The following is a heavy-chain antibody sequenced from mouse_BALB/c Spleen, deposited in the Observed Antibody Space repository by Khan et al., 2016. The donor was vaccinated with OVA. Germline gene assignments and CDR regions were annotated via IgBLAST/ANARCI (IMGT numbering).Heavy chain of an antibody. V-gene: IGHV1S137*01. D-gene: IGHD2-4*01. CDR2: ISTYYGDV. CDR1: GYTFTDFT. Sequence: VQLQQSGAELVRPGVSVKISCKGSGYTFTDFTIHWVKQSHALSLEWIGVISTYYGDVTYNQKFKGKATMTVDKSSSTTYLELARLTSEDSAIYYCTRGAGGIRFAYWGQGTLVTVSA. CDR3: TRGAGGIRFAY. J-gene: IGHJ3*01.